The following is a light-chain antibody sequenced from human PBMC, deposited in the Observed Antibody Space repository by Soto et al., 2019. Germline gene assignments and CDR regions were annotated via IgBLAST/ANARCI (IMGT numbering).Light chain of an antibody. Sequence: QSVLTQPPSASGTPGQRVTISCSGSSSNIGSNTVNWYQHLPGTAPKLLIYSDNQRPSGAPDRFSGSKSGTSASLAISGLQSEDEADYYCAAWDDSLNGVVFGGGTKLTVL. J-gene: IGLJ2*01. V-gene: IGLV1-44*01. CDR2: SDN. CDR3: AAWDDSLNGVV. CDR1: SSNIGSNT.